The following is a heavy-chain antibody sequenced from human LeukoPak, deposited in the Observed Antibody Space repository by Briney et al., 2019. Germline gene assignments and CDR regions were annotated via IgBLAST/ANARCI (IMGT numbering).Heavy chain of an antibody. CDR2: IKSKTDGGTT. CDR3: TTDRLITMVRGVIVDAFDI. V-gene: IGHV3-15*01. CDR1: GFTFSNAW. Sequence: PGGSLRLSCAASGFTFSNAWMSWVRQAPGKGLEWVGRIKSKTDGGTTDYAAPVKGRFTISRDDSKNTLYLQMNSLKTEDTAVYYCTTDRLITMVRGVIVDAFDIWGQGTMVTVSS. J-gene: IGHJ3*02. D-gene: IGHD3-10*01.